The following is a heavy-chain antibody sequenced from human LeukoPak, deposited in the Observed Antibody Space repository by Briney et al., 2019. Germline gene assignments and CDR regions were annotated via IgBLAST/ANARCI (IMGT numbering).Heavy chain of an antibody. J-gene: IGHJ5*02. CDR2: IYYSGST. CDR3: AKHSSSWYYMWWFDP. CDR1: GGSISSPY. V-gene: IGHV4-59*11. Sequence: SETLSLTCTVSGGSISSPYWSWIRQPPGKGLEWIGYIYYSGSTNYNPSLKSRVTISVDTSKNQFSLKLSSVTAADTAVYYCAKHSSSWYYMWWFDPWGQGTLVTVSS. D-gene: IGHD6-13*01.